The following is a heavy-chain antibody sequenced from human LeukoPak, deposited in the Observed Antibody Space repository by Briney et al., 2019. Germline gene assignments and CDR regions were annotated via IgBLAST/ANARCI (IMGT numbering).Heavy chain of an antibody. J-gene: IGHJ4*02. CDR1: GYTFTSYY. CDR3: ARGFYYDAGGFYPGGDY. V-gene: IGHV1-46*01. D-gene: IGHD3-22*01. CDR2: INPSSGIT. Sequence: ASVKVSCKASGYTFTSYYMHWVRQAPRQGLEWMGIINPSSGITTYAQKFQGRVTMTRDTSTNTVYVELSSLRCEDTGVYYCARGFYYDAGGFYPGGDYWGQGTLVTVSS.